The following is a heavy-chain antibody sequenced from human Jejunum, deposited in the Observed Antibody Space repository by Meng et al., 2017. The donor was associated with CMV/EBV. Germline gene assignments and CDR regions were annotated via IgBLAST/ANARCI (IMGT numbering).Heavy chain of an antibody. Sequence: SGFTVSSSAMSWVRQAPGKGLEWVSAITGTAGSTFYADSVKGRFTISRDNSKNTLYLQMNSLRAEDTAVYYCAKDRSFTVRGYFDYWGQGTLVTVSS. CDR3: AKDRSFTVRGYFDY. D-gene: IGHD4-11*01. CDR2: ITGTAGST. CDR1: GFTVSSSA. J-gene: IGHJ4*02. V-gene: IGHV3-23*01.